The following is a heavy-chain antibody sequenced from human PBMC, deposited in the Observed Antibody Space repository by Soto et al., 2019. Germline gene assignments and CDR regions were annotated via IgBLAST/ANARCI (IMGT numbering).Heavy chain of an antibody. V-gene: IGHV3-33*01. D-gene: IGHD2-8*01. CDR3: DSVGGYCTNGVCWKGKVHYYCDYMGV. CDR1: GFTFSSYG. Sequence: QVQLVESGGGVVQPGRSLRLSCAASGFTFSSYGMHWVRQAPGKGLEWVAVIWYDGSNKYYADSVKGRFTISRDNSKNRMYLQMNRLIAEDRAVYYCDSVGGYCTNGVCWKGKVHYYCDYMGVWGKGTRVTV. CDR2: IWYDGSNK. J-gene: IGHJ6*03.